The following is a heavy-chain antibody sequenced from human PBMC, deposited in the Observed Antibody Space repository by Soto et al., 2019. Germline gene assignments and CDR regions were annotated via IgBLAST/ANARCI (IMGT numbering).Heavy chain of an antibody. CDR3: AAGVTMIYVKAPYALGM. CDR1: GFTFGNSA. J-gene: IGHJ3*02. D-gene: IGHD3-22*01. V-gene: IGHV1-58*01. Sequence: SVKVSCKASGFTFGNSAVHWVRQARGQRLEWMGWILVASGGTNYAENFEERVTIARDMSTSTAYMELSSLRSEDTAVYFCAAGVTMIYVKAPYALGMWGQVTLVTVSS. CDR2: ILVASGGT.